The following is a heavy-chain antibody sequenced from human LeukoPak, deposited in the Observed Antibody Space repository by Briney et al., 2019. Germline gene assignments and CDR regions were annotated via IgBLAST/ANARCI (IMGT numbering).Heavy chain of an antibody. J-gene: IGHJ4*02. CDR3: ARDRGNYYDSSGRAGYFDY. CDR2: IYYSGST. V-gene: IGHV4-31*11. D-gene: IGHD3-22*01. CDR1: GGSFSGYY. Sequence: PSETLSLTCAVYGGSFSGYYWSWIRQHPGKGLEWIGYIYYSGSTYYNPSLKSRVTISVDTSKNQFSLKLSSVTAADTAVYYCARDRGNYYDSSGRAGYFDYWGQGTLVTVSS.